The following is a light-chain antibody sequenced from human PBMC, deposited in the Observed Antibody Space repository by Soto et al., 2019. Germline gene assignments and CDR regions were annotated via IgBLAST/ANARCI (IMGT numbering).Light chain of an antibody. J-gene: IGKJ1*01. V-gene: IGKV3-15*01. CDR2: GAS. Sequence: EIVMTQSPATLSVSPGERATLSCRASQSVSSNLVWYQQKPAQAPRPLIYGASTRATGIPAMFSGSGSGTEFTLTISSQQSEDFAVYYCQQYNNWSPRTFVQGTKVEIK. CDR1: QSVSSN. CDR3: QQYNNWSPRT.